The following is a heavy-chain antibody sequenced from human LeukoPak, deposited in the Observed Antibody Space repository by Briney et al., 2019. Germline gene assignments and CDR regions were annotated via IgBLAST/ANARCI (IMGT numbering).Heavy chain of an antibody. CDR2: INPNSGGT. J-gene: IGHJ4*02. V-gene: IGHV1-2*02. CDR3: ARYPVIIRYFDY. D-gene: IGHD3-3*01. Sequence: ASVKVSCKASGYTFTGYYMHWVRQAPGQGLEWMGWINPNSGGTNYAQRFQGRVTMTRDTSISTAYMELSRLRSDDTAVYYCARYPVIIRYFDYWGQGTLVTVSS. CDR1: GYTFTGYY.